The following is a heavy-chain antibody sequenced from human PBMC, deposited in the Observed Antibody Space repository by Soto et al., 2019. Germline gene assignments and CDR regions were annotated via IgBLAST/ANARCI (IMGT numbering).Heavy chain of an antibody. D-gene: IGHD3-22*01. CDR3: ARGGSNYNSSGYYSFDY. CDR2: INPSGGST. V-gene: IGHV1-46*01. Sequence: ASVKVSCTASGYTFTSYYMHWVRLAPGQGLEWMGIINPSGGSTSYAQKFQGRVTMTRDTSTSTVYMELSSLRSEDTAVYYCARGGSNYNSSGYYSFDYWGQGTLVTVSS. CDR1: GYTFTSYY. J-gene: IGHJ4*02.